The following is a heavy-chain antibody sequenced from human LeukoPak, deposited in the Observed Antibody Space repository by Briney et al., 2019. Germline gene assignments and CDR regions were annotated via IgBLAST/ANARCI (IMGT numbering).Heavy chain of an antibody. J-gene: IGHJ5*02. D-gene: IGHD2-15*01. V-gene: IGHV4-59*01. CDR2: IYYSGST. CDR3: ARAGGYCSGGSCTEPYIWFDP. CDR1: GGSISSYY. Sequence: PSETLSLTCTVSGGSISSYYWSWIRQPPGKGLEWIGYIYYSGSTNYNPSLKSRVTISVDTSKNQFSLKLSSVTAADTAMYYCARAGGYCSGGSCTEPYIWFDPWGQGTLVTVSS.